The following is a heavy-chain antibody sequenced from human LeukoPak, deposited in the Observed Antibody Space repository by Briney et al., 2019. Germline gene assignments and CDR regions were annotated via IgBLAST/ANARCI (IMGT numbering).Heavy chain of an antibody. CDR1: GGSFSGYY. D-gene: IGHD3-9*01. Sequence: KPSETLSLTCAVYGGSFSGYYWSWIRQPPGKGLEWIGEINHSGSTNYNPSLKSRVTISVDTSKNQFSLKLSSVTAADTAVYYCARGLDIWDYWGQGTLVTVSS. CDR2: INHSGST. CDR3: ARGLDIWDY. J-gene: IGHJ4*02. V-gene: IGHV4-34*01.